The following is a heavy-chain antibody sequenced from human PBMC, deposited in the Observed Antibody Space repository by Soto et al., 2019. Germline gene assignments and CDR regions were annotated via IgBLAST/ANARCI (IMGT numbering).Heavy chain of an antibody. V-gene: IGHV4-31*03. CDR2: IYYSGNT. Sequence: PSETLSLTCTVSGGSISTYGYYWSWIRQHPGKGLEWIGYIYYSGNTYYNPSLKSRVTVSRDTSKNQFSLNLSSVTAADTAVYYCARDAPDTATTTRYVDYWGQGTLVTVSS. CDR3: ARDAPDTATTTRYVDY. J-gene: IGHJ4*02. D-gene: IGHD4-17*01. CDR1: GGSISTYGYY.